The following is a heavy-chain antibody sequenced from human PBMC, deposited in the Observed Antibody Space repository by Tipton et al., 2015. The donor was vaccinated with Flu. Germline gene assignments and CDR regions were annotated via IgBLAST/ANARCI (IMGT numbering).Heavy chain of an antibody. Sequence: LRLSCSVSGDSMGSRYYWGWIRQPPGKGLEWIGEINHSGTTNYNPSLKSRVTVSVDTSKNQFSLKLRPVTAADTAVYYCARGTGDADTYFDSWGQGTLVTVSS. V-gene: IGHV4-34*01. D-gene: IGHD1-1*01. J-gene: IGHJ4*02. CDR3: ARGTGDADTYFDS. CDR1: GDSMGSRYY. CDR2: INHSGTT.